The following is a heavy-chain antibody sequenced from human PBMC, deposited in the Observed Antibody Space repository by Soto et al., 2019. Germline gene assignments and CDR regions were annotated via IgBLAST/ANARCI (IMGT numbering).Heavy chain of an antibody. CDR2: INTYNGYT. D-gene: IGHD4-4*01. V-gene: IGHV1-18*01. CDR3: ARDLTKGLDV. Sequence: QVLLVQSGADVKKPGASVKVSCKASGYTFTSCGIIWVRQAPGQGLEWMGLINTYNGYTNYPQNFQGRVTMTTDRSTGTVYMELRSLTSDDTAVYYCARDLTKGLDVWGQGTTVTVSS. J-gene: IGHJ6*02. CDR1: GYTFTSCG.